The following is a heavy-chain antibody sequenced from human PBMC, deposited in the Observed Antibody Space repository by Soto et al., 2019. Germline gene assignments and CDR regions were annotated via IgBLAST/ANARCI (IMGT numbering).Heavy chain of an antibody. CDR1: RGTFNTSP. D-gene: IGHD3-3*01. CDR2: ILPVFGMV. Sequence: QVQLAQSGAEVKKPGSSVRVSCQTSRGTFNTSPISWMRQAPGQGLEWLGDILPVFGMVNYAQHFQDRLKLTADECTTSVCMEVRKLTTEDTAVYFCATPHLRGRHYDFRSPPTASLYHYGLGVWGQGTTVIVSS. CDR3: ATPHLRGRHYDFRSPPTASLYHYGLGV. V-gene: IGHV1-69*01. J-gene: IGHJ6*02.